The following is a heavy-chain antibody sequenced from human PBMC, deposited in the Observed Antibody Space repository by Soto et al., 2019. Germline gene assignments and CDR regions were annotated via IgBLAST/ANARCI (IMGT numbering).Heavy chain of an antibody. CDR2: IIPILGIA. V-gene: IGHV1-69*02. D-gene: IGHD2-15*01. CDR1: GGTFSSYT. Sequence: QVQLVQSGAAVKKPGSSVKVSCKASGGTFSSYTISWVRQAPGQGLEWMGRIIPILGIANYAQKFQGRVTITTDKSTSTAYIELSSLRPEDTAVYYCTRYCSGGSCSNGGTDVW. J-gene: IGHJ6*01. CDR3: TRYCSGGSCSNGGTDV.